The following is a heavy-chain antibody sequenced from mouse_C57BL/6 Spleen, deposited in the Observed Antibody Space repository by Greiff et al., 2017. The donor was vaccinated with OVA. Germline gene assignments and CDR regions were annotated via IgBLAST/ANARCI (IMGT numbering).Heavy chain of an antibody. D-gene: IGHD1-1*01. J-gene: IGHJ2*01. V-gene: IGHV2-5*01. CDR3: AKNYYGSSWLFDY. CDR1: GFSLTSYG. CDR2: IWRGGST. Sequence: VQLQQSGPGLVQPSQSLSITCTVSGFSLTSYGVHWVRQSPGKGLEWLGVIWRGGSTDYNAAFMSRLSITKDNSKSQVFFKMNSLQADDTAIYYCAKNYYGSSWLFDYWGQGTTLTVSS.